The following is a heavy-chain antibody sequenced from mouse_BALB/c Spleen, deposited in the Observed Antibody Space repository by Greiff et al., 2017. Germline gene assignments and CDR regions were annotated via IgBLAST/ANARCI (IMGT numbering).Heavy chain of an antibody. CDR1: GFTFSSYA. Sequence: EVKLVESGGGLVKPGGSLKLSCAASGFTFSSYAMSWVRQTPEKRLEWVASISSGGSTYYPDSVKGRFTISRDNARNILYLQMSSLRSEDTAMYYCASFPNSLITTVVAEDYWGQGTTLTVSS. J-gene: IGHJ2*01. CDR2: ISSGGST. CDR3: ASFPNSLITTVVAEDY. V-gene: IGHV5-6-5*01. D-gene: IGHD1-1*01.